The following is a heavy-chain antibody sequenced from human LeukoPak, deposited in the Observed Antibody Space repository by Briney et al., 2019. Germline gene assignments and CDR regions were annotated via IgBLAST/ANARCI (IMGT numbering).Heavy chain of an antibody. CDR2: ISAYNGNT. J-gene: IGHJ4*02. CDR3: AREGYYDILTAADY. V-gene: IGHV1-18*04. CDR1: GYTFTSYG. D-gene: IGHD3-9*01. Sequence: GASVKVSCKASGYTFTSYGISWVRQAPGQGLEWXXWISAYNGNTNYAQKLQGRVTMTTDTSTSTAYMELRSLRSDDTAVYYCAREGYYDILTAADYWGQGTLVTVSS.